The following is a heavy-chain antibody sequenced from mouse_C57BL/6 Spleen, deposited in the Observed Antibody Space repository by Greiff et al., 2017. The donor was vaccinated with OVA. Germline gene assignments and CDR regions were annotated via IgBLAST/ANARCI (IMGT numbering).Heavy chain of an antibody. D-gene: IGHD2-2*01. CDR3: ARDSGYGWFAY. CDR1: GFTFSSYA. Sequence: EVNLVESGGGLVKPGGSLKLSCAASGFTFSSYAMSWVRQTPEKRLEWVATISDGGSYTYYPDNVKGRFTISRDNAKNNLYLQMSHLKSEDTAMYYCARDSGYGWFAYWGQGTLVTVSA. J-gene: IGHJ3*01. V-gene: IGHV5-4*01. CDR2: ISDGGSYT.